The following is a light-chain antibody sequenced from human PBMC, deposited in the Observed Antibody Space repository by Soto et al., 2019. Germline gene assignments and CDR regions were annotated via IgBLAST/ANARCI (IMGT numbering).Light chain of an antibody. CDR3: AAWDDSLNGFYV. CDR1: SSNIGTNS. J-gene: IGLJ1*01. Sequence: QSVLTQPPSASGTPGQRVTISCSGGSSNIGTNSVNWYQQLPGRAPKLLIYNNDLRPSGVPDRFSGSKSGTSASLAISWLQSEDEADYYCAAWDDSLNGFYVFGIGTKLTVL. V-gene: IGLV1-44*01. CDR2: NND.